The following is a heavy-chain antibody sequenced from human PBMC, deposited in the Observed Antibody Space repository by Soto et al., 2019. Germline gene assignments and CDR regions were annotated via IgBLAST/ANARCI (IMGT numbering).Heavy chain of an antibody. CDR2: IYPGDSDT. Sequence: PGESLKISCKGSGYSFTSYWIGWVRQMPGKGLEWMGIIYPGDSDTRYSPSFQGQVTISADKSISTAYLQWSSLKASDAAMYYCARFTPSTYDSSSYWGDAFDIWGQGTMVTVSS. CDR3: ARFTPSTYDSSSYWGDAFDI. CDR1: GYSFTSYW. V-gene: IGHV5-51*01. D-gene: IGHD3-22*01. J-gene: IGHJ3*02.